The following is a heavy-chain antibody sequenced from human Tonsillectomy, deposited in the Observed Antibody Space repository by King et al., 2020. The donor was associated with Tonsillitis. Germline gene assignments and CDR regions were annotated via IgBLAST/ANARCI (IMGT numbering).Heavy chain of an antibody. D-gene: IGHD2-8*01. Sequence: VQLVESGGGLVQPGRSLRLSCAASGVTFDDYGMHWVRQLPEKGLEWVSGISWNSGNIGYADSVKGRFTISRDNAKNSLYLQMNSLRPEDTALYYCAKESNGRNSVSSGMDVWGQGTPATVSS. CDR2: ISWNSGNI. J-gene: IGHJ6*02. V-gene: IGHV3-9*01. CDR3: AKESNGRNSVSSGMDV. CDR1: GVTFDDYG.